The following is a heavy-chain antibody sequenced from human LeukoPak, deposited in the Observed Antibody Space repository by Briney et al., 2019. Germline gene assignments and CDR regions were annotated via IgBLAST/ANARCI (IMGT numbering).Heavy chain of an antibody. V-gene: IGHV1-8*01. CDR2: MNPISGNT. CDR3: ARGSFSSVWRGGYYFDH. CDR1: VYTFTSYD. J-gene: IGHJ4*02. D-gene: IGHD6-19*01. Sequence: ASVKVSCKASVYTFTSYDINWVRQAPGQGLEWMGWMNPISGNTGYAQKVQGRVTMTRNTSISTAYMELSSLRSEDTAVYYCARGSFSSVWRGGYYFDHWGQGTLVTVSS.